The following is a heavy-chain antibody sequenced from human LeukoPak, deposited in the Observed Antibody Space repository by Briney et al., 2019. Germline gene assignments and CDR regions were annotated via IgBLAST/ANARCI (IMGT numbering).Heavy chain of an antibody. D-gene: IGHD3-10*01. CDR1: GYTFTSYG. CDR2: ISAYNGNT. CDR3: ARDPLRFGELFGNWFDP. Sequence: ASVKFSCKASGYTFTSYGISWVRQAPGQGLEWMGWISAYNGNTNYAQKLQGRVTMTTDTSTSTAYMELRSLRSDDTAVYYCARDPLRFGELFGNWFDPWGQGTLVTVSS. V-gene: IGHV1-18*01. J-gene: IGHJ5*02.